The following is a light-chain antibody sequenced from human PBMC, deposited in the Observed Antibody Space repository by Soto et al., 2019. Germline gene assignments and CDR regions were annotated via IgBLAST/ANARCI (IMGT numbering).Light chain of an antibody. CDR2: DAS. CDR3: QQYYVWNT. J-gene: IGKJ4*01. V-gene: IGKV3D-15*01. CDR1: QSVDSK. Sequence: ILMTQSPATLSVSPGERAIFSCSASQSVDSKLAWYQQKLGQTPRLLIYDASTRATGIPARFSGSGSGTEFTLTISSLQSEDFAIYYCQQYYVWNTFGGGTKV.